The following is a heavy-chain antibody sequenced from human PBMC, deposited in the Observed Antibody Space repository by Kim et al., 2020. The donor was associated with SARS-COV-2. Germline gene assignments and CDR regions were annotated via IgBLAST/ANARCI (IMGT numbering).Heavy chain of an antibody. CDR3: ANWGWPGDY. V-gene: IGHV3-23*01. D-gene: IGHD3-16*01. Sequence: GGSLRLSCAASGFIFTNYAMSWVRQAPGKGLEWVSSISGSGDSPYYADSVKGRFTISRDNFKNTLYLQMNSLRAEDTAIYYCANWGWPGDYWGQGTLVTVSS. J-gene: IGHJ4*02. CDR2: ISGSGDSP. CDR1: GFIFTNYA.